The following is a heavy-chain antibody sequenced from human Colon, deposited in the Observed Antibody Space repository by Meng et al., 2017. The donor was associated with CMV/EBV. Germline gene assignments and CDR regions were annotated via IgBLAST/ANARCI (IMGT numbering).Heavy chain of an antibody. J-gene: IGHJ4*02. D-gene: IGHD6-25*01. V-gene: IGHV3-23*03. CDR1: GFTFSSYV. Sequence: GESLKISCAASGFTFSSYVMSWVRQAPRKGLEWVSLIYSAGSTTYYADSVKGRFTISRDNSKNMLYLQMNSLRADDTAIYYCAKGRGAAPFDYWGQGILVTVSS. CDR3: AKGRGAAPFDY. CDR2: IYSAGSTT.